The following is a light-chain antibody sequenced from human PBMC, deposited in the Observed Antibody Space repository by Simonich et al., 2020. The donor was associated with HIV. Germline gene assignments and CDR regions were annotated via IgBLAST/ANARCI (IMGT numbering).Light chain of an antibody. J-gene: IGKJ1*01. Sequence: IQLTQSPSFLSASVGNRVPITCRASQAIGSYLAWYQQKPRKAPKLLIYAASTLQSWVPLRFSGSGSGTEFTLTISSLQPEDFATYYCQQYNNYTKTFGQGTKVEIK. CDR3: QQYNNYTKT. CDR1: QAIGSY. CDR2: AAS. V-gene: IGKV1-9*01.